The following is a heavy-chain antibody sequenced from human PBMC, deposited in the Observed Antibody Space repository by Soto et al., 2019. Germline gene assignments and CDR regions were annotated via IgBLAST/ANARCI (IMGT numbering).Heavy chain of an antibody. CDR2: VYNGEST. Sequence: QLQESGPGLVKSSETMSLTCTASGASISSRYWSWVRQPPGKGLEWIGHVYNGESTKYNPSLKRRVPISVATSKNQFSLSLRSVTAAHTAVYYCPPTHGWPGFDFWGQGILVTVSS. J-gene: IGHJ4*02. CDR3: PPTHGWPGFDF. V-gene: IGHV4-59*01. D-gene: IGHD6-19*01. CDR1: GASISSRY.